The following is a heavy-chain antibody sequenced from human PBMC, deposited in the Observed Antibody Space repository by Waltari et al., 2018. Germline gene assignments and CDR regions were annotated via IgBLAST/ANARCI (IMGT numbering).Heavy chain of an antibody. D-gene: IGHD2-15*01. Sequence: QVQLQESGPGLVKPSETLSLTCTVAGGSITSHFWIWIRQPPGKGLEWIGYSYYSGSTNYNPSLKSRVTISVDTSKNQFSLRLSSVTAADTAVYYCARDHDYGGNPFDYWGQGTLVTVSS. CDR1: GGSITSHF. V-gene: IGHV4-59*11. J-gene: IGHJ4*02. CDR2: SYYSGST. CDR3: ARDHDYGGNPFDY.